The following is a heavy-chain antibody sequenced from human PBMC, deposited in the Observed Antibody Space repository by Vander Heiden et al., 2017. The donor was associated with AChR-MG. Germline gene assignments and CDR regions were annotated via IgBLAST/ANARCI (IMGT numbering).Heavy chain of an antibody. CDR2: IWHDGANK. CDR1: GFNFFTYG. J-gene: IGHJ3*02. V-gene: IGHV3-33*01. D-gene: IGHD2-21*01. Sequence: QVQLVESGGAVVQPGMSLRLFCAASGFNFFTYGIHWVRQAPGKGLEWVAVIWHDGANKHYTDSVKGRFTISRDNSKSTVYLQMNSLRAEDTAVYYCARDLSTAVFGGDSFDMWGQGTMVTVSS. CDR3: ARDLSTAVFGGDSFDM.